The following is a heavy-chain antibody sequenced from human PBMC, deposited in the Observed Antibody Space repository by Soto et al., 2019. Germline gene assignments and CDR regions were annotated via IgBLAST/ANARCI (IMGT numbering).Heavy chain of an antibody. CDR3: ARGMTPPGAPAWYYFDS. D-gene: IGHD2-8*02. CDR2: FSLSGTT. CDR1: GASITGSSY. J-gene: IGHJ4*02. V-gene: IGHV4-4*07. Sequence: PSETLSLTCTVSGASITGSSYCSWIRQPAGKGLEWIGRFSLSGTTSYNPSLRSRVTMSADVSKNQFSLRLTSVTAADTALYYCARGMTPPGAPAWYYFDSWGQGTLVTVSS.